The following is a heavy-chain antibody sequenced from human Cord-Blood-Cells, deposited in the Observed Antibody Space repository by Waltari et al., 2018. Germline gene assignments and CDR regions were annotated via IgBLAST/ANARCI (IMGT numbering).Heavy chain of an antibody. CDR1: GFPFDDYA. Sequence: EVQLVESGGGLVQPGRSLRLSCAASGFPFDDYAMHWVRQAPGKGLEWVSGISWNSGSIGYADSVKGRFTISRDNAKNSLYLQMNSLRAEDMALYYCAKEKLGILDYWGQGTLVTVSS. D-gene: IGHD7-27*01. J-gene: IGHJ4*02. CDR3: AKEKLGILDY. CDR2: ISWNSGSI. V-gene: IGHV3-9*03.